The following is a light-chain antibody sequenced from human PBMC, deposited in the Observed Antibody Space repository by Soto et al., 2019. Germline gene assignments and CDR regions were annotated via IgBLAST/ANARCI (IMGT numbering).Light chain of an antibody. CDR3: QQRSTWPFLT. Sequence: VLTQSPATLSLSPGERATLSCRASQTVSRYLAWYQQKPGQAPSLLIYYASNRATGVPARFSGSGFGTDYTLTITSLEPEDFAVYYCQQRSTWPFLTFAVGTKVEI. J-gene: IGKJ4*01. CDR2: YAS. CDR1: QTVSRY. V-gene: IGKV3-11*01.